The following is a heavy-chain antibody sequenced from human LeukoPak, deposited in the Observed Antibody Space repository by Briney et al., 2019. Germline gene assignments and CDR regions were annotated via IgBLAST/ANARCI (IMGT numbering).Heavy chain of an antibody. CDR1: GFTFSSYA. Sequence: GGSLRLSCAASGFTFSSYAMSWVRQAPGKGLEWVSAISGSGGSTYYADSAKGRFTISRDNSQNTLYLQMNSLRAEDTAVYYCAGDYADYVGYFFFDYWGQGTLVTVSS. CDR3: AGDYADYVGYFFFDY. J-gene: IGHJ4*02. V-gene: IGHV3-23*01. CDR2: ISGSGGST. D-gene: IGHD4-17*01.